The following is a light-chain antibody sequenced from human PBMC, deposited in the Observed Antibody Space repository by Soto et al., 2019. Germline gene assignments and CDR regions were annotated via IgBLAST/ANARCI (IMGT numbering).Light chain of an antibody. CDR1: QSVRSNF. V-gene: IGKV3-20*01. Sequence: EIVLTQSPGTLSLSPGDTATLSCRASQSVRSNFLAWYQQKPGQAPRLLIYGVSSRATGIPDRFSGSGSGTDFTLTISRLEPEDFVVYYCQQYSTLPHTFGQGTKLEVK. CDR3: QQYSTLPHT. J-gene: IGKJ2*01. CDR2: GVS.